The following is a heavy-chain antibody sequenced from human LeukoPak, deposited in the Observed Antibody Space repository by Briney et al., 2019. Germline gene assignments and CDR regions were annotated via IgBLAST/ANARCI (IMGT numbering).Heavy chain of an antibody. D-gene: IGHD3/OR15-3a*01. Sequence: KPSETLSLTCTVSGGSISSYYWSWIRQPAGQGLEWIGRIYTSGSTNYNPSLKSRVTMSVDTSKNQFSLKLSSVTAADTAVYYCARVRGTGYSYYFDYWGQGTLVTVSS. CDR1: GGSISSYY. V-gene: IGHV4-4*07. J-gene: IGHJ4*02. CDR3: ARVRGTGYSYYFDY. CDR2: IYTSGST.